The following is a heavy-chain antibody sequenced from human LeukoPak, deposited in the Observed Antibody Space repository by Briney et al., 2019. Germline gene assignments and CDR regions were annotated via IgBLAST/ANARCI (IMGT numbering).Heavy chain of an antibody. Sequence: GESLKISCTGSGYSFTTYWIGWVRQMPGKGLDWMGIIYPGDSDTRYSPSFQGQVTISADKSISTAYLQWSSLKASNTAMYYCARTYCGGDCYYSYFDYWGQGTLVTVSS. CDR2: IYPGDSDT. V-gene: IGHV5-51*01. CDR3: ARTYCGGDCYYSYFDY. CDR1: GYSFTTYW. J-gene: IGHJ4*02. D-gene: IGHD2-21*02.